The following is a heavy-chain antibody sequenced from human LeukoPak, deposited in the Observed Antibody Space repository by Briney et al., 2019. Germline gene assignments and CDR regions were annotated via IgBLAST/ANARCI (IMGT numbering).Heavy chain of an antibody. CDR2: ISSNGGST. D-gene: IGHD6-19*01. CDR3: VKAYSSGWYPSGAFDI. Sequence: GGSLRLSCSASGFTFSSYAMHWVRQAPGKGLEYVSAISSNGGSTYYADSVKGRFTISRDNSKNTLYLQMSSLRAEDTAVYYCVKAYSSGWYPSGAFDIWGQGTMVTVSS. J-gene: IGHJ3*02. V-gene: IGHV3-64D*06. CDR1: GFTFSSYA.